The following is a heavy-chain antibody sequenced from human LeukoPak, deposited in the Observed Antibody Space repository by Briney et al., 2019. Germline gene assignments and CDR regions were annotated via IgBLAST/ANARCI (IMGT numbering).Heavy chain of an antibody. J-gene: IGHJ4*02. V-gene: IGHV3-15*01. CDR2: IKSKTDGGTT. CDR1: GFTFSSYD. D-gene: IGHD4-17*01. CDR3: TTAGDPYGDYVGY. Sequence: GGSLRLSCAASGFTFSSYDMSWVRQAPGKGLEWVGRIKSKTDGGTTDYAAPVKGRFTISRDDSKSTLYLQMNSLKTEDTAVYYRTTAGDPYGDYVGYWGQGTLVTVSS.